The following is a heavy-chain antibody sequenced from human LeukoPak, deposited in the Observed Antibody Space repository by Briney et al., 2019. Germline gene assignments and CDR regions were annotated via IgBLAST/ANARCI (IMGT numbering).Heavy chain of an antibody. J-gene: IGHJ4*02. CDR1: GFTFSSYW. CDR3: ARDSYNWNYQYYFDY. CDR2: IKQDGSEK. Sequence: PGGSLRLSCAASGFTFSSYWMSWVRQAPGKGLEWVANIKQDGSEKYYVDSAKGRFTISRDNAKNSLYLQMNSLRAEDTAVYYCARDSYNWNYQYYFDYWGQGTLVTVSS. D-gene: IGHD1-7*01. V-gene: IGHV3-7*01.